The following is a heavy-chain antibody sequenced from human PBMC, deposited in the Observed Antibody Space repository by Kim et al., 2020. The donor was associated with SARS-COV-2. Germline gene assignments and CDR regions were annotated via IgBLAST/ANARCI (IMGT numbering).Heavy chain of an antibody. D-gene: IGHD6-13*01. CDR2: IWYDGSNK. Sequence: GGSLRLSCAASGFTFSSYGMHWVRQAPGKGLEWVAVIWYDGSNKYYADSVKGRFTISRDNSKNTLYLQMNSLRAEDTAVYYCAKDGLNRGSSWYWYFDLWGRGTLVTVSS. V-gene: IGHV3-33*06. CDR3: AKDGLNRGSSWYWYFDL. CDR1: GFTFSSYG. J-gene: IGHJ2*01.